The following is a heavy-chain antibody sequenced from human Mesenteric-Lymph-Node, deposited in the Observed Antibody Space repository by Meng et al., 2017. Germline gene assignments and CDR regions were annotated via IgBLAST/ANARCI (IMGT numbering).Heavy chain of an antibody. V-gene: IGHV3-20*04. CDR1: GFTFSSYS. J-gene: IGHJ3*02. D-gene: IGHD3-16*02. CDR3: ARDYDYVWGSYRYTEVWAFDI. Sequence: GESLKISCAASGFTFSSYSMNWVRQAPGKGLEWVSRINWNGGSTAYADSVKGRFTISRDNAKNSLYLQMNSLRAEDTAVYYCARDYDYVWGSYRYTEVWAFDIWGQGTMVTVSS. CDR2: INWNGGST.